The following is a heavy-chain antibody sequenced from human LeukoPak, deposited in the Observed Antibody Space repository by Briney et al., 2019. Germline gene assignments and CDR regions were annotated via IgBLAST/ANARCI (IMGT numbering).Heavy chain of an antibody. V-gene: IGHV3-7*01. J-gene: IGHJ4*02. CDR2: IKQDGSEK. Sequence: GGSLRLSCAASGFTFSSYWMSWVRQAPGKGLEWVANIKQDGSEKYYVDSVKGRFTISRDNAKNSLYLQMNSLRAEDTAVYYCARQYYDFWSGYYKYPFDYWGQGTLVTVSS. D-gene: IGHD3-3*01. CDR3: ARQYYDFWSGYYKYPFDY. CDR1: GFTFSSYW.